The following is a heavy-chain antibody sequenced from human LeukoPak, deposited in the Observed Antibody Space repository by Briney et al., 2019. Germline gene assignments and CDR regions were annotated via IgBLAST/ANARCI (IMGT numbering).Heavy chain of an antibody. CDR2: IYYSGST. J-gene: IGHJ5*02. Sequence: SETLSLPCTVSGGSISSYYWSWIRQPPGKGLEWIGYIYYSGSTNYNPSLKSRVTISVDTSKNQFSLKLSSVTAADTAVYYCARKKTVQGGTWNWFDPWGQGTLVTVST. CDR3: ARKKTVQGGTWNWFDP. D-gene: IGHD1/OR15-1a*01. V-gene: IGHV4-59*08. CDR1: GGSISSYY.